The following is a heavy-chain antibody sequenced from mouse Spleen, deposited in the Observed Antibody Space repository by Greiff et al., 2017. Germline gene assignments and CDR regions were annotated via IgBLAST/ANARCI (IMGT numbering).Heavy chain of an antibody. V-gene: IGHV1-15*01. D-gene: IGHD2-10*01. CDR1: GYTFTDYE. CDR3: TKEGTYYGNPWFAY. CDR2: IDPETGGT. Sequence: VQLVESGAELVRPGASVTLSCKASGYTFTDYEMHWVKQTPVHGLEWIGAIDPETGGTAYNQKFKGKAILTADKSSSTAYMELRSLTSEDSAVYYCTKEGTYYGNPWFAYWGQGTLVTVSA. J-gene: IGHJ3*01.